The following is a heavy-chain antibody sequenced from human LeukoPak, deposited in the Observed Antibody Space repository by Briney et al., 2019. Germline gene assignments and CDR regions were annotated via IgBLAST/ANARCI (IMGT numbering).Heavy chain of an antibody. CDR3: ARSYCSGGSCYSGWFDP. D-gene: IGHD2-15*01. V-gene: IGHV4-59*08. J-gene: IGHJ5*02. CDR1: GGSISSYY. CDR2: IYYSGST. Sequence: SETLSLTCTVSGGSISSYYRSWIRQPPGKGLEWIGYIYYSGSTNYNPSLKSRVTISVDTSKNQFSLKLSSVTAADTAVYYCARSYCSGGSCYSGWFDPWGQGTLVTVSS.